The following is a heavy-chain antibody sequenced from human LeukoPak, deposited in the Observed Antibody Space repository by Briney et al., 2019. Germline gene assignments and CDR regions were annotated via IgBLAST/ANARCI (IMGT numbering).Heavy chain of an antibody. CDR2: ISYDGSNK. D-gene: IGHD1-14*01. Sequence: PGGSLRLSCAASGFTFSGYDMHWVRQAPGKGLEWVAVISYDGSNKYYVDFVKDRFTISRDNTKNTLYLQMSSLRPEDTAVYYCARGEGESPGTIDYWGQGTLVTVSS. V-gene: IGHV3-30*03. CDR3: ARGEGESPGTIDY. CDR1: GFTFSGYD. J-gene: IGHJ4*02.